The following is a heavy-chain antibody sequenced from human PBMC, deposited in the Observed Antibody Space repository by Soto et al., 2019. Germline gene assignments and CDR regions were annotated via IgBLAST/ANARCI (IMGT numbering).Heavy chain of an antibody. Sequence: ASVKVSCKPSGYTFTSYYIHWIRQAPGQGLEWMGIMNPNSGNTSYAQKFQGRVTMTRNTSISTAYMELSSLRSEDTAVYYCARAFYSFGVVIIHYYYYYYMDVWGKGTTVTVSS. J-gene: IGHJ6*03. D-gene: IGHD3-3*01. CDR3: ARAFYSFGVVIIHYYYYYYMDV. CDR1: GYTFTSYY. V-gene: IGHV1-8*02. CDR2: MNPNSGNT.